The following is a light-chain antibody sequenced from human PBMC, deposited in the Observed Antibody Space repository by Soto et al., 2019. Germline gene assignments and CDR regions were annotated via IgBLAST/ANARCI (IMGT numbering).Light chain of an antibody. Sequence: DIQMTQSPSSLSASGGDRVTITCRASTGISNYLGWFQQKPGKAPKSLIYAASSLHSGVPSKFSGSGSGTDFTLTISSLQPENFANYYCQHDTFGQGTLLEIE. CDR2: AAS. V-gene: IGKV1-16*02. J-gene: IGKJ5*01. CDR1: TGISNY. CDR3: QHDT.